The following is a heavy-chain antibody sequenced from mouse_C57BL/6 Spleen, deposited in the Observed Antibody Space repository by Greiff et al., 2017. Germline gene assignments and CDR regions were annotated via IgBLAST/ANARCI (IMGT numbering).Heavy chain of an antibody. D-gene: IGHD1-1*01. CDR2: INPSSGYT. Sequence: QVQLKQSGAELARPGASVKMSCKASGYTFTSYTMHWVKQRPGQGLEWIGYINPSSGYTKYNQKFKDKATLTADKSSSTAYMQLSSLTSEDSAVYYCARSFITTVVATFDYWGQGTTLTVSS. J-gene: IGHJ2*01. V-gene: IGHV1-4*01. CDR3: ARSFITTVVATFDY. CDR1: GYTFTSYT.